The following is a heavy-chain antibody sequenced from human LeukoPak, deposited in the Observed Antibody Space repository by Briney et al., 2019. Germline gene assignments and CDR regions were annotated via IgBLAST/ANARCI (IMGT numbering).Heavy chain of an antibody. J-gene: IGHJ6*03. Sequence: SVKVSCKASGGTFSSYTISGVRQAPGQGLEWMGRIIPNLGIANYAQIFEGRVTIIADKAPSTSYMALRSLSSEDAAVFYCARAEGSGPIVDLYYYYMDVWGKGTTVTVSS. CDR2: IIPNLGIA. V-gene: IGHV1-69*02. D-gene: IGHD3-10*01. CDR3: ARAEGSGPIVDLYYYYMDV. CDR1: GGTFSSYT.